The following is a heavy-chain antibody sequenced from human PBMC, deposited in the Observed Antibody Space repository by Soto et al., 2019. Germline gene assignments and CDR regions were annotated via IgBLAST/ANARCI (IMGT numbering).Heavy chain of an antibody. J-gene: IGHJ3*02. CDR1: GFICSSYD. V-gene: IGHV3-23*01. CDR3: AKATATGGGAFDI. Sequence: PGGSLRLSCAASGFICSSYDMSWVRQAPGKGLEWVSTILVDGRTFYVDSVKGRFTISRDSSKNTVYLQMNSLTAGDTALYYCAKATATGGGAFDICGQETMVTVSS. CDR2: ILVDGRT. D-gene: IGHD2-8*02.